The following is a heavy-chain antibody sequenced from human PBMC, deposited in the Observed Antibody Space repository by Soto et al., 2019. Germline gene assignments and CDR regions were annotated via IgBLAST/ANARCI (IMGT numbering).Heavy chain of an antibody. CDR3: ARARANNWNNLFDF. CDR1: GYTFSDYY. V-gene: IGHV1-2*02. CDR2: INLKSGGT. D-gene: IGHD1-20*01. J-gene: IGHJ4*02. Sequence: ASVKVSCKTSGYTFSDYYMHWMRQAPGQGLEWLGWINLKSGGTTYRQNFRGRVTMTWDTSITTAFMELSRLMSDDTAVYYCARARANNWNNLFDFWGQGTLVTVSS.